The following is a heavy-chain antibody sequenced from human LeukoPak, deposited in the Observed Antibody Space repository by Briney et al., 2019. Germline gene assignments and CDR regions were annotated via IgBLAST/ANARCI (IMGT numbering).Heavy chain of an antibody. J-gene: IGHJ3*01. V-gene: IGHV3-72*01. CDR1: GFTFSDHY. Sequence: GGSLRVSCAASGFTFSDHYMDWVRQAPGKGLEWVGRSRDKVNSHTTEYAASVKGRFTISRDDSGNVVYLQMDSLQTEDTAMYYCTRAIVLGGTDLWGQGTMVTASS. CDR3: TRAIVLGGTDL. D-gene: IGHD5/OR15-5a*01. CDR2: SRDKVNSHTT.